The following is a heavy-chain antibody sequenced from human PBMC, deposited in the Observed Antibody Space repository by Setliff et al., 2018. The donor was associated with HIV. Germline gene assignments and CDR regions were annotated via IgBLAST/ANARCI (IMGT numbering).Heavy chain of an antibody. CDR3: ARVVYAYYLDY. V-gene: IGHV4-39*01. Sequence: SETLSLTCTFSGGSIRSSRSYWGWIRQPTGKGLDWIGIIYYSGSTYYKPSLKSRVTISVDTSKNQFSLKLNSVTAADAAMYYCARVVYAYYLDYWGQGTTVTVSS. CDR2: IYYSGST. D-gene: IGHD2-8*02. J-gene: IGHJ4*02. CDR1: GGSIRSSRSY.